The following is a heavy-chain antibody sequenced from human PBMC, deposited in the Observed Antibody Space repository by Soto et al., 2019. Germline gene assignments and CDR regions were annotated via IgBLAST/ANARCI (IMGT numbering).Heavy chain of an antibody. CDR3: ARGRYGEY. CDR1: GYTFTSYG. D-gene: IGHD3-10*01. J-gene: IGHJ4*02. V-gene: IGHV1-18*01. CDR2: ISAHNGNT. Sequence: QVHLVQSGAEVKKPGASVKVSCKASGYTFTSYGITWVRQAPGQGLEWMGWISAHNGNTDYAQKLQGRVIVTRDTSPSTAYMERRSLRSDDTTVYYCARGRYGEYWGQGALVTVSS.